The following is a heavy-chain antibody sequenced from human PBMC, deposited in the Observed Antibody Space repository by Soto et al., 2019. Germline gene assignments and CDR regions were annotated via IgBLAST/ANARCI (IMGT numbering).Heavy chain of an antibody. CDR1: GLTFANYA. D-gene: IGHD2-2*01. CDR3: AKQPASIRTFDY. V-gene: IGHV3-23*01. J-gene: IGHJ4*02. Sequence: PGRSLRLSWEASGLTFANYAINWIRKAPGKGLEWVSTITGGGGGRTNYADSVKGRFTISRDNSKNTLYLQMNSLRAEDTAVYYCAKQPASIRTFDYWGQGALVTVSS. CDR2: ITGGGGGRT.